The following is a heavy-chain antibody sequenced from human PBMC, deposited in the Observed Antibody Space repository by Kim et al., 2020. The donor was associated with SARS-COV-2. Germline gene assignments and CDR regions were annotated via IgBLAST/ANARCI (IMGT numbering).Heavy chain of an antibody. CDR2: IRSKAYGGTT. CDR1: GFTFGDYA. J-gene: IGHJ4*02. V-gene: IGHV3-49*03. D-gene: IGHD2-15*01. Sequence: GGSLRLSCTASGFTFGDYAMSWFRQAPGKGLEWVGFIRSKAYGGTTEYAASVKGRFNISRDDSKSIAYLQMNSLKTEDTAVYYCTRGGCSGGSCYSGVDYWGQGTLVTVSS. CDR3: TRGGCSGGSCYSGVDY.